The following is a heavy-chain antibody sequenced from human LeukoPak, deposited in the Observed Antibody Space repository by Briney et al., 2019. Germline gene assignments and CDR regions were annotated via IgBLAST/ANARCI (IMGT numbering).Heavy chain of an antibody. D-gene: IGHD6-13*01. CDR2: ISYDGSNK. J-gene: IGHJ4*02. CDR3: AKRVAYSSRWPYFDY. V-gene: IGHV3-30-3*02. Sequence: PGGSLRPSCAASGFTFSSYAMHWVRQAPGKGLEWVAVISYDGSNKYYADSVKGRFTISRDNSKNTLYLQMNSLSAEDTAVYSCAKRVAYSSRWPYFDYWGQGTLVTVSS. CDR1: GFTFSSYA.